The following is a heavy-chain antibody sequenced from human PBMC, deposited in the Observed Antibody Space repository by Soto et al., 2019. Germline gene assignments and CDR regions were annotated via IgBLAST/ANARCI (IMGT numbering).Heavy chain of an antibody. D-gene: IGHD6-13*01. J-gene: IGHJ6*02. CDR1: GYNFSSYW. Sequence: GEALKISCKASGYNFSSYWIGRGRQKPGKGLEWMGIIYPGDSDTRYSPSFQGQVTISADKSISTAYLQWSSLKASDTAIYYCAKTAAGGKNYYGMDVWGQGTTVTVSS. V-gene: IGHV5-51*01. CDR3: AKTAAGGKNYYGMDV. CDR2: IYPGDSDT.